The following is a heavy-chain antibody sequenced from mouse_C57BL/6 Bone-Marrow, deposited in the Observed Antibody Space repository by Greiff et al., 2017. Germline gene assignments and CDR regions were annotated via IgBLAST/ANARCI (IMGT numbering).Heavy chain of an antibody. CDR3: ARPYYSNYWYFDV. Sequence: QVQLQQSGAELVKPGASVKMSCKASGYTFTSYWITWVKQRPGQGLEWIGDIYPGSGSTNYNEKFKSKATLTGDTSSSTSYMQLSRLTSEDSAVYYCARPYYSNYWYFDVWGTGTTVTVSS. CDR2: IYPGSGST. V-gene: IGHV1-55*01. D-gene: IGHD2-5*01. J-gene: IGHJ1*03. CDR1: GYTFTSYW.